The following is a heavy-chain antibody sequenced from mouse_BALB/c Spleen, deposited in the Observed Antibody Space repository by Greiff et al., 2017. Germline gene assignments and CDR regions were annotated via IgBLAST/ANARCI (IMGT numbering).Heavy chain of an antibody. CDR1: GYTFTSYW. V-gene: IGHV1-7*01. J-gene: IGHJ4*01. CDR2: INPSTGYT. CDR3: ARPYSSMDD. Sequence: QVQLQQSGAELAKPGASVKMSCKASGYTFTSYWMHWVKQRPGQGLEWIGYINPSTGYTEYNQKFKDKATLTADKSSSTAYMQLSSLTSEDSAVYYCARPYSSMDDWGQGTSVTVSS.